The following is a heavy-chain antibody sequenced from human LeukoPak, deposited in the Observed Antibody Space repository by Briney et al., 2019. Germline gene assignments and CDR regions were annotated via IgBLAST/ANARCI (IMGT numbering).Heavy chain of an antibody. CDR1: GGSISSSSYY. CDR2: INHSGST. V-gene: IGHV4-39*07. CDR3: ARGHLTHDY. Sequence: PSETLSLTCTVSGGSISSSSYYWGWIRQPPGKGLEWIGEINHSGSTNYNPSLKSRVTISVDTSKNQFSLKLSSVTAADTAVYYCARGHLTHDYWGQGTLVTVSS. J-gene: IGHJ4*02.